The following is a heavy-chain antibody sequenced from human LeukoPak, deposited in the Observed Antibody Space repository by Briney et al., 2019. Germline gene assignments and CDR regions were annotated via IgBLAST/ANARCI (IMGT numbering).Heavy chain of an antibody. Sequence: PSQTLSLTCTVSGASISSGGYCWSWIRQHPGKGLEWIGYICYSGTTYYNPSLKSRVTISVDTSKNQFSLKLSSVTAADTAVYYCARDFRDGSGQGYYYYGMDVWGQGTTVTVSS. V-gene: IGHV4-30-4*08. CDR1: GASISSGGYC. CDR3: ARDFRDGSGQGYYYYGMDV. J-gene: IGHJ6*02. D-gene: IGHD3-22*01. CDR2: ICYSGTT.